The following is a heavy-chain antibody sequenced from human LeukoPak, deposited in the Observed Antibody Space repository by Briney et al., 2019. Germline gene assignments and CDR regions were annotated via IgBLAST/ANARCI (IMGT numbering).Heavy chain of an antibody. CDR1: GDRVSSSGAA. Sequence: SQTLSLTCAISGDRVSSSGAAWNWIRQSPSRGLEWLGRTYYMSKWNNDYAVSLKSRITINPDTSKNQFSLQLNSVTPEDTAVYYCASQYYDFRSGYWAWFDPWGQGTLVTVSS. D-gene: IGHD3-3*01. CDR3: ASQYYDFRSGYWAWFDP. J-gene: IGHJ5*02. CDR2: TYYMSKWNN. V-gene: IGHV6-1*01.